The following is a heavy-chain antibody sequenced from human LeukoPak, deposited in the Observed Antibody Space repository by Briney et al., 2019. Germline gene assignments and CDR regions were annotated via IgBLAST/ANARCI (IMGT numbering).Heavy chain of an antibody. D-gene: IGHD6-13*01. CDR2: ISGSGGST. Sequence: GGSLRLSCAASGFTFSSYALSWVRQAPGKGLEWVSAISGSGGSTYYADSVKGRFTISRDNSKNTLYLQMNSLRAEDTAVYYCAKDGAAAGPRSYYFDYWGQGPLVTVSS. J-gene: IGHJ4*02. V-gene: IGHV3-23*01. CDR1: GFTFSSYA. CDR3: AKDGAAAGPRSYYFDY.